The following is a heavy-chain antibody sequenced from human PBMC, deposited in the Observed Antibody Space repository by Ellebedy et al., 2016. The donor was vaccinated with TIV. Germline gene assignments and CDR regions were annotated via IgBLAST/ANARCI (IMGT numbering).Heavy chain of an antibody. CDR2: INANGGAT. CDR3: AKESGNGYNHFDY. J-gene: IGHJ4*02. Sequence: GGSLRLSCAATAFSFSTSAMSWVRLAPGKGLEWVSTINANGGATYYGDSVKGRFTISRDNSKNTLSLQMNSLRAEDTATYYCAKESGNGYNHFDYWGQGTLVTVSS. V-gene: IGHV3-23*01. D-gene: IGHD5-24*01. CDR1: AFSFSTSA.